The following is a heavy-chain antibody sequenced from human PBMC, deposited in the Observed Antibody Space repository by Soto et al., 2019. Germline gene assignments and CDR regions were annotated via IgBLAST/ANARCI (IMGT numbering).Heavy chain of an antibody. CDR3: AIGGHDAFDI. J-gene: IGHJ3*02. V-gene: IGHV4-30-4*01. CDR2: IYYSGST. CDR1: GGSISSGDYY. Sequence: QVQLQESGPGLVKPSQTLSLTCTVSGGSISSGDYYWSWIRQPPGKGLEWIGYIYYSGSTYYNPSLKCRVTIAVDTSKHQFSLQLSYVTAADTAVYYCAIGGHDAFDILGQGTMDTVSS.